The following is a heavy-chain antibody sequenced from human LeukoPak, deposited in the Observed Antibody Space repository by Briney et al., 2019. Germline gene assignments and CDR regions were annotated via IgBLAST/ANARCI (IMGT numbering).Heavy chain of an antibody. J-gene: IGHJ4*02. D-gene: IGHD1-26*01. CDR2: IHYNGIT. CDR1: GSMYNYY. V-gene: IGHV4-59*08. Sequence: SETLSLTCTVSGSMYNYYWSWIRQPPGKGLEWIGYIHYNGITNYNPSLKSRVTMSLDTSKNQISLKLNSVTAADTAVYYCERHISSGGTYAHFDYWGQGTLVTVSS. CDR3: ERHISSGGTYAHFDY.